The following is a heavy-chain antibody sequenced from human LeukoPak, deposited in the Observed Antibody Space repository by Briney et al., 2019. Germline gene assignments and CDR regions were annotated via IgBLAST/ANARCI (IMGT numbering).Heavy chain of an antibody. D-gene: IGHD2-2*01. V-gene: IGHV4-34*01. CDR2: INHSGST. CDR1: GGSFSGYY. Sequence: PSETLSLTCAVYGGSFSGYYWSWIRQPPGKGLEWIGEINHSGSTNYNPSLKSRVTISVDTSKNQFSLKLSFVTAADTAVYYCARGLVVVVPAATHPSHYDYWGQGTLVTVSS. CDR3: ARGLVVVVPAATHPSHYDY. J-gene: IGHJ4*02.